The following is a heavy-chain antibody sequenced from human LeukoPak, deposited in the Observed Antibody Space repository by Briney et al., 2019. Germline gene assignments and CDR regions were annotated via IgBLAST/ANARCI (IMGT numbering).Heavy chain of an antibody. CDR2: IYYSGST. V-gene: IGHV4-59*01. CDR1: GGSISSYY. Sequence: SETLSLTCTVSGGSISSYYWSWIRQPPGKGLEWIGYIYYSGSTNYNPSLKSRVTMSVDTSKNQFSLRLTSVTAGDTAVYYCVRGGHYYGSGLDYWGQGTLVTVSS. J-gene: IGHJ4*02. D-gene: IGHD3-10*01. CDR3: VRGGHYYGSGLDY.